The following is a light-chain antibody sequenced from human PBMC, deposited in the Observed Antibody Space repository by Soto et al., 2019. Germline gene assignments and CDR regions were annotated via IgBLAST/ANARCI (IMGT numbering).Light chain of an antibody. CDR1: KLGDQY. CDR3: QAWDSSTDV. Sequence: SYELTQPPSVSVSPGQTASITCSGDKLGDQYVWWYQQKPGQSPVLVIYQDSRRPSGIPERFSGSSSGNTATLTISGTQAMDEADYYCQAWDSSTDVFGPGTKLTVL. V-gene: IGLV3-1*01. CDR2: QDS. J-gene: IGLJ1*01.